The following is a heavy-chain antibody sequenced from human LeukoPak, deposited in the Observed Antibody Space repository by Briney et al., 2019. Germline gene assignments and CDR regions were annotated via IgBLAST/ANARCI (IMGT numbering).Heavy chain of an antibody. Sequence: GGSLRLSCAASGFTFDDYAMHWVRQAPGKGLEWVSGINWNSGSVDYADSVKGRFTISRDNAKNSVFLQMNSLRAEDMALYCCAKDRSGSYSQGLDYLGQGTLGTGSS. CDR3: AKDRSGSYSQGLDY. CDR2: INWNSGSV. CDR1: GFTFDDYA. D-gene: IGHD1-26*01. V-gene: IGHV3-9*03. J-gene: IGHJ4*02.